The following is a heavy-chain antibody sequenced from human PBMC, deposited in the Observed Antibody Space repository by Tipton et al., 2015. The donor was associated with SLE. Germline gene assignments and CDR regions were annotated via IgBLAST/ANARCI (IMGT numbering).Heavy chain of an antibody. CDR2: VDDSGKS. Sequence: TLSLTCSVSGGSLSGHSLHWIRQAPGKGLEWMGHVDDSGKSNYNSSVRSRVSISLDTSKNQFSLKVKSVTTADTAVYYCARMRGGYNAHHWGQGILVTVSS. V-gene: IGHV4-59*11. D-gene: IGHD5-24*01. CDR1: GGSLSGHS. J-gene: IGHJ5*02. CDR3: ARMRGGYNAHH.